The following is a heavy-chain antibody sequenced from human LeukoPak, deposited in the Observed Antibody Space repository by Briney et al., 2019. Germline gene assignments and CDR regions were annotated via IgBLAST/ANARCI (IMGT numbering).Heavy chain of an antibody. CDR2: IDPNSGGI. CDR3: ARADTANIPGRHY. CDR1: GFTFTGYY. Sequence: ASVKVSCKASGFTFTGYYTHWVRQTPGQGLEWMGWIDPNSGGINYAQRFQGRVTMTRDTSISTAYMELSRLTSDDTAVYYCARADTANIPGRHYWGQGTLVTVSS. J-gene: IGHJ4*02. D-gene: IGHD2/OR15-2a*01. V-gene: IGHV1-2*02.